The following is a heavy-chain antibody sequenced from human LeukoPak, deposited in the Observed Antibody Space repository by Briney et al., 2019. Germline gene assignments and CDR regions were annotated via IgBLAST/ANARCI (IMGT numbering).Heavy chain of an antibody. D-gene: IGHD3-10*01. CDR1: GFSFTNYD. CDR2: ISSSGNTV. J-gene: IGHJ6*04. V-gene: IGHV3-48*03. Sequence: GGSLRLSCAASGFSFTNYDINWVRQAPGKGLEWVSFISSSGNTVYYSDSVTGRFTISRDNAKNAVHVQMDSVRADDTALYFCARSRMIHRGSVTIDYCLDVWGKGTTVSVSS. CDR3: ARSRMIHRGSVTIDYCLDV.